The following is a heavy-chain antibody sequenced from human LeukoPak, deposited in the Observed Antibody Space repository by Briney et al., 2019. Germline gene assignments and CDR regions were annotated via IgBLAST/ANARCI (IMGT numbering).Heavy chain of an antibody. V-gene: IGHV3-15*07. CDR1: GFTFSNAW. D-gene: IGHD5-24*01. J-gene: IGHJ4*02. CDR2: IRSNSDGGTI. Sequence: GGSLRLSCATSGFTFSNAWMNWVRQAPGKGLEWVGRIRSNSDGGTIDYAAPVKGRFTLSRDDSKTTLYLQMNSLQTEDTAVYYCTTGDGYNTYFDYWGQGTLVTVSS. CDR3: TTGDGYNTYFDY.